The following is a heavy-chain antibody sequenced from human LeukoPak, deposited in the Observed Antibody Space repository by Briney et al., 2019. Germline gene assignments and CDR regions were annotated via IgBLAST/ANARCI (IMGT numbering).Heavy chain of an antibody. Sequence: GVSLRLSCAASGFTFSSYSMSWVRQAPGKGLEWVSYISSTSSTIYYADSVKGRFTISRDNAKNSLYLQMNSLRAEDTAVYYCARGRLGELSLPFDYWGQGTLVTVSS. CDR3: ARGRLGELSLPFDY. J-gene: IGHJ4*02. CDR1: GFTFSSYS. CDR2: ISSTSSTI. D-gene: IGHD3-16*02. V-gene: IGHV3-48*01.